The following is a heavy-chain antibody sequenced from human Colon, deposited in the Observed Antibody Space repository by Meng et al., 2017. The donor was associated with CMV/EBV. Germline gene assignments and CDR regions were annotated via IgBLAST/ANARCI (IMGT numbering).Heavy chain of an antibody. D-gene: IGHD2/OR15-2a*01. V-gene: IGHV3-7*03. CDR3: TTKYYFDP. CDR2: IKQDGSEK. J-gene: IGHJ5*02. CDR1: GFSFSSFW. Sequence: GESLKISCAASGFSFSSFWMSWVRQALGKGLEWVANIKQDGSEKFYVDSVKGRFTISRDNAKNTLYLQMNSLKTEDTAVYYCTTKYYFDPWGQGTLVTVSS.